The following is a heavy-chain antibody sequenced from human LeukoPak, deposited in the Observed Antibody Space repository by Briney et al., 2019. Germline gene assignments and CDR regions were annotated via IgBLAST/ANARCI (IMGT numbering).Heavy chain of an antibody. D-gene: IGHD6-13*01. V-gene: IGHV3-48*04. CDR2: ISNSGSTI. CDR3: ARDLGILQRNMDV. Sequence: GGSLRLSCAASGFTFSSYTMNWVRQAPGKGLEWVSCISNSGSTIYYADSVKGRFTISRDNAKNSLYLQMNSLRAEDTAVYYCARDLGILQRNMDVWGKGTTVTISS. J-gene: IGHJ6*03. CDR1: GFTFSSYT.